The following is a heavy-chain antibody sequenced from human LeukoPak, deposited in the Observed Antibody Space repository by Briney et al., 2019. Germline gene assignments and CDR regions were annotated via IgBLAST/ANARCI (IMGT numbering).Heavy chain of an antibody. CDR1: GFTFSTYW. V-gene: IGHV3-74*01. J-gene: IGHJ4*02. CDR3: ARGNSVAGSDISY. Sequence: GGSLRLSCAASGFTFSTYWMHWVRQAPGKGLVWVSQINTDGNSTTYADSVKGRFTISRDNAKNSLYLQMNSLRAEDTAVYYCARGNSVAGSDISYWGQGTLVTVSS. CDR2: INTDGNST. D-gene: IGHD6-19*01.